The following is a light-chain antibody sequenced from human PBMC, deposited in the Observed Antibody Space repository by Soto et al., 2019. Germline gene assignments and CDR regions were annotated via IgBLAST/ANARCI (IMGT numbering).Light chain of an antibody. CDR1: QTISDY. Sequence: DIQMTQSPPSLSASVGDRVTITCRASQTISDYLHWYQQKPGKAPTLLIHGSSSLQTGVPPRFSGSGSGTEFTLTISSLQPEDFGTYYCQQTYDSLVSFGGGTKVDLK. CDR3: QQTYDSLVS. J-gene: IGKJ4*01. CDR2: GSS. V-gene: IGKV1-39*01.